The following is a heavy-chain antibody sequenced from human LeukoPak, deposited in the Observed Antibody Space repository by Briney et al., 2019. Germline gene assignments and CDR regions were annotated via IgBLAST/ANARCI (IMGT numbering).Heavy chain of an antibody. CDR2: ISYDESQK. J-gene: IGHJ4*02. CDR1: GFTFNSYA. CDR3: AKDYSG. Sequence: SGGSLRLSCAASGFTFNSYAMHWVRQAPGKGLEWVAVISYDESQKYYADSVKGRFTISRDNSKNTLYLQMNSLRAEDTAVYYCAKDYSGWGQGTLVTVSS. D-gene: IGHD2-21*01. V-gene: IGHV3-30-3*01.